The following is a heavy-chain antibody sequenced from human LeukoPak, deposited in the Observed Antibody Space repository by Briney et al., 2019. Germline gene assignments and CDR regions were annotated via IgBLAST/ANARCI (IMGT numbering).Heavy chain of an antibody. Sequence: PSETLSLTCTVSGGSISSSSYYWGWIRQPPGKGLEWIGRIYYSGSTYYNPSLKSRVTISVDTSKNQFSLKLSSVTAADTAVYYCARGPHDYGDYGEIDYWGQGTLVTVSS. J-gene: IGHJ4*02. D-gene: IGHD4-17*01. CDR1: GGSISSSSYY. V-gene: IGHV4-39*07. CDR2: IYYSGST. CDR3: ARGPHDYGDYGEIDY.